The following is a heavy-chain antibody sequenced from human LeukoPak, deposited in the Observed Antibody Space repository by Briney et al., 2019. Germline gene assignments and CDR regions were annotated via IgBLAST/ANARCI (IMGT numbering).Heavy chain of an antibody. D-gene: IGHD2-2*01. CDR3: ASDCSSTSCQSPFDY. J-gene: IGHJ4*02. CDR1: GGTFSSYA. CDR2: IIPIFGTA. V-gene: IGHV1-69*13. Sequence: ASVKVSCKASGGTFSSYAISWVRQAPGQGLEWMGRIIPIFGTANYAQKFQGRVTITADESTSTAYMELSSLRSEDTAMYYCASDCSSTSCQSPFDYWGQGTLVTVSS.